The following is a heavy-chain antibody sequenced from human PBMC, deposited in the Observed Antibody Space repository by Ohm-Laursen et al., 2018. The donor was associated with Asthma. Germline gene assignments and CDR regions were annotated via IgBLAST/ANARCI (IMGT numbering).Heavy chain of an antibody. Sequence: SLRLSCAASGFSYSSYAMTWVRQAPGQGLEWLSCISAGGDTTYYADSVKGRFTISRDNSKNTLYLQMNSLRVADTAVYYCATFNWGSRGFDFWGQGALVTVSS. CDR1: GFSYSSYA. J-gene: IGHJ4*02. CDR3: ATFNWGSRGFDF. D-gene: IGHD7-27*01. CDR2: ISAGGDTT. V-gene: IGHV3-23*01.